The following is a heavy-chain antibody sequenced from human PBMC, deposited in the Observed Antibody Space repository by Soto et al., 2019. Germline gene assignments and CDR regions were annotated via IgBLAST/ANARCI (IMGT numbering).Heavy chain of an antibody. Sequence: VVLVESGGGLVQPGRSLRLSCAVSGFNFGNYAMHWVRQAPGKGLEWVAAINWNSDKVAYAGSVVGRFTIFRDSAKNSLHLQMNDLTTEDTAFYYCAKDKGGTPYSIDSWGQAILVTVSS. CDR2: INWNSDKV. J-gene: IGHJ4*02. D-gene: IGHD2-15*01. CDR1: GFNFGNYA. CDR3: AKDKGGTPYSIDS. V-gene: IGHV3-9*01.